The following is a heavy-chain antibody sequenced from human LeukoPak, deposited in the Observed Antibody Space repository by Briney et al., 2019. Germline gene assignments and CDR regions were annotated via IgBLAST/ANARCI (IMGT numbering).Heavy chain of an antibody. CDR3: ARDSAISGSYSC. CDR2: INPNSGGT. J-gene: IGHJ4*02. CDR1: GYTFTGYY. Sequence: ASVKVSCKASGYTFTGYYMHWVRQAPGQGLEWMGWINPNSGGTNYAQKFQGRVTMTRDTSISTAYMELSRLRSDDTAVYYCARDSAISGSYSCWGQGTLVTVSS. D-gene: IGHD1-26*01. V-gene: IGHV1-2*02.